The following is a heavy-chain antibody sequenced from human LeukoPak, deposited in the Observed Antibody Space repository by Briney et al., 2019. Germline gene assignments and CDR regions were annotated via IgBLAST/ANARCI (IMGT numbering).Heavy chain of an antibody. CDR3: ATTSDNDGYYFDY. CDR1: RYSFTSYW. CDR2: IYPGDSDT. V-gene: IGHV5-51*01. D-gene: IGHD1-1*01. J-gene: IGHJ4*02. Sequence: GEALKISCKGSRYSFTSYWIGWVRQMPGKGLEWMGIIYPGDSDTRYSPSFQGQVTISADKSISTAYLQWSSLKASDTAIYYCATTSDNDGYYFDYWGQGTLVTVSS.